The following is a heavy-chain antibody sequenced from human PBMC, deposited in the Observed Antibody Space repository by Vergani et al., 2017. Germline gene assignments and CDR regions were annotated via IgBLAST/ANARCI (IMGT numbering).Heavy chain of an antibody. D-gene: IGHD3-10*01. CDR2: IYHRGST. CDR1: GGSISSSNW. V-gene: IGHV4-4*03. CDR3: ARDKYYYGSGSYSPRNNWFDP. J-gene: IGHJ5*02. Sequence: QVQLQESGPGLVKPPGTLSLTCAVSGGSISSSNWWSWVRQPPGKGLEWIGEIYHRGSTNYNPSLKSRVTISVDKSKNQFSLKLSSVTAADTAVYYCARDKYYYGSGSYSPRNNWFDPWGQGTLVTVSS.